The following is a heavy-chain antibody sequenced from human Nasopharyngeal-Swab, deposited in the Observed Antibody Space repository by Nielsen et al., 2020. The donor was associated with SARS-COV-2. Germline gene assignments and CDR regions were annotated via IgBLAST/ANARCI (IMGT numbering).Heavy chain of an antibody. V-gene: IGHV3-30*18. J-gene: IGHJ6*02. CDR2: ISYDGRNK. CDR1: GFTFSSYG. CDR3: AKDFSGSYGGMDV. D-gene: IGHD1-26*01. Sequence: GGSLRLSCAASGFTFSSYGMHWVRQAPGKGLEWVAVISYDGRNKYYADSVKGRFTISRDNSKNTLYLQMNSLRAEDTAVYYCAKDFSGSYGGMDVWGQGTTVTVSS.